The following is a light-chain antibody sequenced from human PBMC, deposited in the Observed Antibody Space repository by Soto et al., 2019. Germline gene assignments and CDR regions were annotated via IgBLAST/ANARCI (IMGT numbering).Light chain of an antibody. V-gene: IGKV3-20*01. CDR1: QSVSSN. CDR2: GAS. CDR3: QQYGGSPIT. Sequence: EIVLTQSPATLSLSPGERATLSCRASQSVSSNLAWYQQKPGQXPRXXISGASSRATGIPDRFSDTVSGTDFTLTLRRLEPEDGAMYFCQQYGGSPITFGQGTRLENK. J-gene: IGKJ5*01.